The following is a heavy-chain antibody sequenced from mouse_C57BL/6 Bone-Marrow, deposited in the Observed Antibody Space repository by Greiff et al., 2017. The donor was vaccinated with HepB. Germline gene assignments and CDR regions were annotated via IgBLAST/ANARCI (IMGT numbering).Heavy chain of an antibody. CDR3: ARGPHYYGSTHWYFDV. Sequence: VKLQQPGAELVKPGASVKMSCKASGYTFTSYWITWVKQRPGQGLEWIGDIYPGSGSTNYNEKFKSKATLTVDTSSSTAYMQLSSLTSEDSAVYYCARGPHYYGSTHWYFDVWGTGTTVTVSS. D-gene: IGHD1-1*01. CDR1: GYTFTSYW. V-gene: IGHV1-55*01. CDR2: IYPGSGST. J-gene: IGHJ1*03.